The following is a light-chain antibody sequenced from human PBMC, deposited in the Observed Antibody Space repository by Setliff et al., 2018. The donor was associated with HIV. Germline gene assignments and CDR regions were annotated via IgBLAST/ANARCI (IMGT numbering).Light chain of an antibody. Sequence: QSALTQPPSVSGSPRQSVTISCTGTSSDVGSYNRVSWYQQPPGTAPKLMIYEVSNRPSGVPDRFSGSKSGNTASLIISGLQAEDEADYYCLSYTSSSTYVFGTGTKVTVL. CDR1: SSDVGSYNR. CDR2: EVS. V-gene: IGLV2-18*02. J-gene: IGLJ1*01. CDR3: LSYTSSSTYV.